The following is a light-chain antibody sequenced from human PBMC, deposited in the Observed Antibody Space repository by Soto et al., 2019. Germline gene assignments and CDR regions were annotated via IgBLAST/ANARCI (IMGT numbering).Light chain of an antibody. Sequence: QSALTQPASVSGSPGQSMTISCTGTSSDIGGYNYVSWYQQDPGKAPKLIIYDVTNRPSGVSNRFSGSKSGNTASLTISGLQAEDEADYYCTSYTSSITRYVFGGGTKLTVL. V-gene: IGLV2-14*01. J-gene: IGLJ3*02. CDR3: TSYTSSITRYV. CDR1: SSDIGGYNY. CDR2: DVT.